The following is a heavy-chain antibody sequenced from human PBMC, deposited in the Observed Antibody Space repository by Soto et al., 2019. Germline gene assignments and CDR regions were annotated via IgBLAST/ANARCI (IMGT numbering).Heavy chain of an antibody. CDR1: GGSISSSSYY. D-gene: IGHD6-13*01. J-gene: IGHJ6*02. V-gene: IGHV4-39*01. Sequence: PSETLSLTCTVSGGSISSSSYYWGWIRQPPGKGLEWIGSIYYSGSTYYNPSLKSRVTISVDTSKNQFSLKLSSVTAADTAVYYCARLGIAAAGTQDYYYYGMDVWGQGTTVTVSS. CDR2: IYYSGST. CDR3: ARLGIAAAGTQDYYYYGMDV.